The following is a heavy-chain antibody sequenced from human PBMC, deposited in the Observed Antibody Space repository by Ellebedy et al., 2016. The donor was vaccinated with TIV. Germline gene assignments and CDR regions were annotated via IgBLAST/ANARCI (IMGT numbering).Heavy chain of an antibody. V-gene: IGHV3-15*07. Sequence: PGGSLRLSCAASGFTFSNAWMNWVRQAPGKGLEGVGRIKSKTVGGTTDYAAPVKGRFTISRDDSKNTLSLQMNSLKTEETAVYYCTTTMYYYDSGGYPTGDVLDIWGQGTIVTVSS. CDR3: TTTMYYYDSGGYPTGDVLDI. D-gene: IGHD3-22*01. J-gene: IGHJ3*02. CDR2: IKSKTVGGTT. CDR1: GFTFSNAW.